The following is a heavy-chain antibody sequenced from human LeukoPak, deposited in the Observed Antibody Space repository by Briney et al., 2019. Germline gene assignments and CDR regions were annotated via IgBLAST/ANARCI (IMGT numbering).Heavy chain of an antibody. Sequence: PGGSLRLSCAASGFTFSSYAMSWVRQAPRKGLEWVSAISGSGGSTYYADSVKGRFTISRDNSKNTLYLQMNSLRAEDTAVYYCAKGQRAVAGLRSDYWGQGTLVTVSS. CDR3: AKGQRAVAGLRSDY. D-gene: IGHD6-19*01. J-gene: IGHJ4*02. V-gene: IGHV3-23*01. CDR2: ISGSGGST. CDR1: GFTFSSYA.